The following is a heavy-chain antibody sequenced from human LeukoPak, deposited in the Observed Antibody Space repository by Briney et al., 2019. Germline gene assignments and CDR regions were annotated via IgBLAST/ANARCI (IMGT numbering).Heavy chain of an antibody. CDR3: ARANYYDILTGRPIWFDP. D-gene: IGHD3-9*01. CDR2: INHSGST. CDR1: GGSFSGYY. V-gene: IGHV4-34*01. Sequence: PSETLSLTCAVYGGSFSGYYWSWIRQPPGKGLEWIGEINHSGSTNYNPSLKSRVTISVDTSKNQFSLKLSSVTAADTAVYYCARANYYDILTGRPIWFDPWGQGTLVTVSS. J-gene: IGHJ5*02.